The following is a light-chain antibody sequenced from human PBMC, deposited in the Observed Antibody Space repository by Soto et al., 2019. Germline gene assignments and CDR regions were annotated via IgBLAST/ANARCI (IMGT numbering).Light chain of an antibody. CDR3: QQNYSTLGT. Sequence: DIEMAPPSSCLSASVGGRVTITCQASQSISSFLHWYQQKPGKAHKLLIYATSSLQSGVTYRFSGSRSGPDFTLNISSLQPEDLATYYCQQNYSTLGTFGQGTKVDIK. V-gene: IGKV1-39*01. CDR1: QSISSF. J-gene: IGKJ1*01. CDR2: ATS.